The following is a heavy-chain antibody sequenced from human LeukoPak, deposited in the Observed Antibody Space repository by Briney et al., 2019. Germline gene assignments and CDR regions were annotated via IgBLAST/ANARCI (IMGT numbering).Heavy chain of an antibody. Sequence: SETLSLTCTVSGYSISSGYYWSWIRQPPGKGLEWIGYIYSSGSTNYNPSLKSRVTISVDRSKNQFSLNLSSVTAADTAVYYCAREYYGSSGYYNDYWGQGALVTVSS. CDR1: GYSISSGYY. CDR2: IYSSGST. CDR3: AREYYGSSGYYNDY. J-gene: IGHJ4*02. V-gene: IGHV4-61*01. D-gene: IGHD3-22*01.